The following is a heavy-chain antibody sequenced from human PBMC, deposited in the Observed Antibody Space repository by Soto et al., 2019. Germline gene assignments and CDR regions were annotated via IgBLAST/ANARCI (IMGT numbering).Heavy chain of an antibody. CDR3: ATVPDDFWSGYGAGMDV. CDR1: GFTFSSYG. J-gene: IGHJ6*02. D-gene: IGHD3-3*01. V-gene: IGHV3-33*01. Sequence: PGGSLRLSCAASGFTFSSYGMHWVRQAPGKGLEWVAVIWYDGSNEYYADSVKGRFTISRDNSKNTLYLQMNSLRAEDTAVYYCATVPDDFWSGYGAGMDVWGQGTTVTVSS. CDR2: IWYDGSNE.